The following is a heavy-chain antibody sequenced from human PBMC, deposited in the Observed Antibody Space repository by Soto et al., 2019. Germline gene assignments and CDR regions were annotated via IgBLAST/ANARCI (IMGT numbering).Heavy chain of an antibody. CDR1: GFTFSSYG. CDR3: AKLSCDYCDYYFDY. Sequence: GGSLRLSCAASGFTFSSYGMHWVRQAPGKGLEWVAVISYDGSNKYYADSVKGRFTISRDNSKNTLYLQMNSLRAEDTAVYYCAKLSCDYCDYYFDYWAQGTLVTVSS. D-gene: IGHD4-17*01. V-gene: IGHV3-30*18. CDR2: ISYDGSNK. J-gene: IGHJ4*02.